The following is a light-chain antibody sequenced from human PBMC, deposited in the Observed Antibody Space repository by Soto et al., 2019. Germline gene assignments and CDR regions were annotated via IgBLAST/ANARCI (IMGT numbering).Light chain of an antibody. J-gene: IGLJ1*01. CDR2: DDN. V-gene: IGLV3-21*02. CDR1: NIGSKS. Sequence: SYELTQPPSVSVAPGQTARISCGGNNIGSKSVHWFQQKPGQAPVLVVYDDNDRPSGIPERFSGSNSGNTATLTISRVEAGDEADYYCQVWDSISDQFVFGTGTKLTVL. CDR3: QVWDSISDQFV.